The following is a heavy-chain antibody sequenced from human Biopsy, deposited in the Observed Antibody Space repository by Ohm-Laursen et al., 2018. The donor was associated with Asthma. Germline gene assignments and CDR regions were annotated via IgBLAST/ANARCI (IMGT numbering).Heavy chain of an antibody. V-gene: IGHV1-3*01. CDR3: ARTYYDFLTGQVNDAFDI. Sequence: ASVKVSCKASGYTFISYAIHWVRKAPGQRLEWMGWINAGNGNTKYSQKFQGRVTITTDTSASTAYMELSSLRSEDTAVYYCARTYYDFLTGQVNDAFDIWGQGTMVTVSS. D-gene: IGHD3-9*01. CDR2: INAGNGNT. CDR1: GYTFISYA. J-gene: IGHJ3*02.